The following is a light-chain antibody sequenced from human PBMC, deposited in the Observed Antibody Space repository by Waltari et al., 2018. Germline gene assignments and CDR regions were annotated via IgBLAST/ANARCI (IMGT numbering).Light chain of an antibody. CDR2: RAS. CDR3: QLYNSYVMYT. V-gene: IGKV1-5*03. CDR1: QRISTW. J-gene: IGKJ2*01. Sequence: DIQMTQSPSTLPASVGDRVNITCRASQRISTWLACYQQKPGKAPKLLISRASSLESGVPSRFSGSGSATEFTLTISSLQPDDFATYYCQLYNSYVMYTFGQGTKLEIK.